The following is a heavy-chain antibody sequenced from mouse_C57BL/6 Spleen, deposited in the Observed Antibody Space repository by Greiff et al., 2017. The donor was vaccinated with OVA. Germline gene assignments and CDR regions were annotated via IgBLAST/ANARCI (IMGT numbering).Heavy chain of an antibody. J-gene: IGHJ2*01. V-gene: IGHV1-54*01. CDR3: AREGNGYYLDY. CDR2: INPGSGGT. D-gene: IGHD2-2*01. CDR1: GYAFTNYL. Sequence: QVQLQQSGAELVRPGTSVKVSCKASGYAFTNYLIEWVKQRPGQGLEWIGVINPGSGGTNYNEKFKGKATLTADKSSSTAYMQLSSLTSEDSAVYFCAREGNGYYLDYWGQGTTLTVSS.